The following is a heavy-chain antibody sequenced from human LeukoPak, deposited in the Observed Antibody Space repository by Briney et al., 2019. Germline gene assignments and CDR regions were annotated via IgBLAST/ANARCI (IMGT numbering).Heavy chain of an antibody. CDR2: ISRNSGSI. V-gene: IGHV3-9*01. D-gene: IGHD3-22*01. CDR3: AKDTRGYYYDSSGWPI. CDR1: GFTFDDYA. Sequence: PGGSLRLSCAASGFTFDDYAMHWVRQAPGKGLEWVSGISRNSGSIGYADSVKGRFTISRDNAKNSLYLQMNSLRAEDTALYYCAKDTRGYYYDSSGWPIWGQGTMVTVSS. J-gene: IGHJ3*02.